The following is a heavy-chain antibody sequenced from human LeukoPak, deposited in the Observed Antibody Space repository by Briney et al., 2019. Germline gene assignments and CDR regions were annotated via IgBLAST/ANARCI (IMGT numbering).Heavy chain of an antibody. CDR2: INPSGGST. J-gene: IGHJ4*02. D-gene: IGHD2-2*01. V-gene: IGHV1-46*01. CDR3: AREGYCNSTSCYKPFDY. CDR1: GYTFTSYY. Sequence: GASVKVSCKASGYTFTSYYMHWVRQAPGQGLEWMGIINPSGGSTSYAQKFQGRVTMTRDTSTSTVYMELSSLRSEDTAVYYCAREGYCNSTSCYKPFDYWGQGTLVTVSS.